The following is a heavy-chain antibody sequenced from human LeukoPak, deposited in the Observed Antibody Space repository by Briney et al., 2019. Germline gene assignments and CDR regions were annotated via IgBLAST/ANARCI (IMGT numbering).Heavy chain of an antibody. CDR3: ARGLGYCSGGSCYPAYYGMDV. CDR2: IGTAGDT. Sequence: GGSLRLSCAASGFTFSSYDMHWVRQATGKGLEWVSAIGTAGDTYYPGSVKGRFTISRENAKNSLYLQMNSLRAGDTAVYYCARGLGYCSGGSCYPAYYGMDVWGQGTTVTVSS. D-gene: IGHD2-15*01. V-gene: IGHV3-13*01. J-gene: IGHJ6*02. CDR1: GFTFSSYD.